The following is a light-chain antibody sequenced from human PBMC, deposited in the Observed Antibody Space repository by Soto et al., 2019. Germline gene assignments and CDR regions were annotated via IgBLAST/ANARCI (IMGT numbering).Light chain of an antibody. CDR3: QQYGRP. J-gene: IGKJ1*01. CDR2: GAS. V-gene: IGKV3-20*01. CDR1: QSVSNNY. Sequence: EIVLTQSPGTLSLSPGERATLSCRASQSVSNNYLAWYQQKPGQAPRLLIYGASNRATGIPDRFSGSGSGTDFTLTISRLEPEDFGVYYCQQYGRPFGQGTKVDIK.